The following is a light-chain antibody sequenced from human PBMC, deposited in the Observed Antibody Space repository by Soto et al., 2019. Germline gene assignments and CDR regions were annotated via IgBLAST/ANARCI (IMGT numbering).Light chain of an antibody. CDR1: QSVSSY. Sequence: EIVLTQSPVTLSLSPGERATLSCRASQSVSSYLAWYQQKPGQVPRLLIYDASNRATGIPARFSGGGSGTDFTLTIDNLEPEDFAIYYCQQRSNWPPITFGQGTRLEI. CDR2: DAS. V-gene: IGKV3-11*01. CDR3: QQRSNWPPIT. J-gene: IGKJ5*01.